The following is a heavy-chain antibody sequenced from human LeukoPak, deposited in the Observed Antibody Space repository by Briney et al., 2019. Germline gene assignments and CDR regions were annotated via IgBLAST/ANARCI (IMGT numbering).Heavy chain of an antibody. J-gene: IGHJ3*02. Sequence: ASVKVSRKASGYTFTAYYMHWVRQAPGQGLEWMGWINPNSGGTNYAQKFQGRVTMTRDTSISTAYMELSRLRSDDTAVYYCWYYYDSSNAVVNAFDIWGQGTMVTVSS. D-gene: IGHD3-22*01. CDR3: WYYYDSSNAVVNAFDI. CDR1: GYTFTAYY. CDR2: INPNSGGT. V-gene: IGHV1-2*02.